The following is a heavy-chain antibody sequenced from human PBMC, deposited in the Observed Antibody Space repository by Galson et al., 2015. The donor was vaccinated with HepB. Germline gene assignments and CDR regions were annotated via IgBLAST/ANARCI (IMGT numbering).Heavy chain of an antibody. J-gene: IGHJ6*02. Sequence: SVKVSCKASGYTFTSYGISWVRQAPGQGLEWMGWISAYNGNTNYAQKLQGRVTMTTDTSTSTAYMELRSLRSDDTAVYYCARVVEIGGSENYYYYGMDVWGQGTTVTVSS. CDR3: ARVVEIGGSENYYYYGMDV. CDR2: ISAYNGNT. D-gene: IGHD2-15*01. V-gene: IGHV1-18*01. CDR1: GYTFTSYG.